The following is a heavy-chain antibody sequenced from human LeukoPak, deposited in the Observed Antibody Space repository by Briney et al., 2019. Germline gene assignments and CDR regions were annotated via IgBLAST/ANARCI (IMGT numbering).Heavy chain of an antibody. CDR2: IIPIFGTA. J-gene: IGHJ4*02. Sequence: SVEVSCKASGSTFSSYAISWVRQAPGQGLEWMGGIIPIFGTANYAQKFQGRVTITTDESTSTAYMELSSLRSEDTAVYYCARGSIPYCGGDCYSSYWGQGTLVTVSS. V-gene: IGHV1-69*05. CDR3: ARGSIPYCGGDCYSSY. D-gene: IGHD2-21*02. CDR1: GSTFSSYA.